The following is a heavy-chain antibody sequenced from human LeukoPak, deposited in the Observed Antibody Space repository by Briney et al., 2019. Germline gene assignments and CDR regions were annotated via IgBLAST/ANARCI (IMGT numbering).Heavy chain of an antibody. D-gene: IGHD3-10*01. V-gene: IGHV3-9*01. Sequence: GGSLRLPCAASGFTFDDYAMHWVRQAPGKGLEWVSGISWNSGSIGYADSVKGRFTISRDNAKNSLYLQMNSLRAEDTALYYCAKDILTMVRGVVDYWGQGTLVTVSS. CDR3: AKDILTMVRGVVDY. CDR2: ISWNSGSI. J-gene: IGHJ4*02. CDR1: GFTFDDYA.